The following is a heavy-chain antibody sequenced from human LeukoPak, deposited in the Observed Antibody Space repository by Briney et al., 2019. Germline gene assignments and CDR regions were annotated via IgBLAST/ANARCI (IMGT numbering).Heavy chain of an antibody. CDR3: ARVPLAARGAVYFYYMDV. D-gene: IGHD6-6*01. CDR2: IYYSGST. CDR1: GGSISSYY. J-gene: IGHJ6*03. Sequence: SDTLSLTCTVSGGSISSYYWSWIRQPPGKGLEWIGYIYYSGSTNYNPSLKSRVTISIDTSKNQFSLKLSSVTAADTAAYYCARVPLAARGAVYFYYMDVWGKGTTVTVSS. V-gene: IGHV4-59*07.